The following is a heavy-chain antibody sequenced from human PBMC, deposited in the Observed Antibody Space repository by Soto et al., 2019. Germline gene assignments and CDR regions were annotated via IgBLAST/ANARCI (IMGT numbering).Heavy chain of an antibody. Sequence: SVKFSCKASGGTFSIYTISLVRQAPGQGLEWMGRIIPILGIANYAQKFQGRVTITADKSTSTAYMELSSLRSEDTAVYYCARDGGRGYYYYMDVWGKGTTVTVSS. J-gene: IGHJ6*03. CDR2: IIPILGIA. CDR1: GGTFSIYT. CDR3: ARDGGRGYYYYMDV. V-gene: IGHV1-69*04.